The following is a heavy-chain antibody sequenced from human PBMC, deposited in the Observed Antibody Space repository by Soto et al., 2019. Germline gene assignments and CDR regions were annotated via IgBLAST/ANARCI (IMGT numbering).Heavy chain of an antibody. D-gene: IGHD6-13*01. CDR2: IYYSGST. CDR3: ARLLRQPSKSLDY. Sequence: SETLSLTCTVSGGSISSGDYYWSWIRQPPGKGLEWIGYIYYSGSTYYNPSLKSRVTISVDTSKNQFSLKLSSVTAADTAVYYCARLLRQPSKSLDYWGQGTLVTVSS. V-gene: IGHV4-30-4*01. CDR1: GGSISSGDYY. J-gene: IGHJ4*02.